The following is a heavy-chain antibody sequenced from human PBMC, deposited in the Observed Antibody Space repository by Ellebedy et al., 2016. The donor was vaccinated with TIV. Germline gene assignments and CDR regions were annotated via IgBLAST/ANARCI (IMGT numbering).Heavy chain of an antibody. V-gene: IGHV3-21*01. D-gene: IGHD4-17*01. CDR3: ATSPSHYGDVGLRDSFDP. CDR2: ISPRGDYI. CDR1: GFNLKYFV. Sequence: PGGSLRLSCAASGFNLKYFVMTWVRQAPGKGLEWVSTISPRGDYIRYADSVKGRFTISRDNAKSSLDLQLTSLRVEETAVYYCATSPSHYGDVGLRDSFDPWGQGTLVTVSS. J-gene: IGHJ5*02.